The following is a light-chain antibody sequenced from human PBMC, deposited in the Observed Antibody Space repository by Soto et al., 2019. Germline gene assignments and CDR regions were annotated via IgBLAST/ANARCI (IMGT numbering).Light chain of an antibody. CDR1: QGISSY. J-gene: IGKJ1*01. CDR2: AAS. Sequence: AIGVTQSPSSFSASTGDRVTITCRASQGISSYLAWYQQKPGKAPKLLIYAASTLQSGVPSGFSGSGSGTDFTLTIGCLQPKKLATNYCRQYYSYPPPFAKGTNVDI. V-gene: IGKV1-8*01. CDR3: RQYYSYPPP.